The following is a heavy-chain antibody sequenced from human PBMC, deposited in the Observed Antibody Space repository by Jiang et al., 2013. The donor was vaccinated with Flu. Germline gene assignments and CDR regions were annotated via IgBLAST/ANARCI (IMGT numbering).Heavy chain of an antibody. D-gene: IGHD3-10*01. J-gene: IGHJ6*02. CDR3: ARLVGVERGYYYYYYGMDV. Sequence: QTLSLTCAISGDSVSSNSAAWNWIRQSPSRGLEWLGRTYYRSKWYNDYAVSVKSRITINPDTSKNQFSLQLNSVTPEDTAVYYCARLVGVERGYYYYYYGMDVWGQGTTVTVSS. CDR1: GDSVSSNSAA. V-gene: IGHV6-1*01. CDR2: TYYRSKWYN.